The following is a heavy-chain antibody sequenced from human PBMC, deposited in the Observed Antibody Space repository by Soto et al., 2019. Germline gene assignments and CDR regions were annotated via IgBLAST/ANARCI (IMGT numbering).Heavy chain of an antibody. CDR1: GFTFSSYA. J-gene: IGHJ6*02. D-gene: IGHD6-13*01. V-gene: IGHV3-30-3*01. Sequence: PGGSLRLSCAASGFTFSSYAMHWVRQAPGKGLEWVAVISYDGSNKYYADSVKGRFTISRDNSKNTLYLQMNSLRAEDTAVYYCARDVGSSSWSLHYHYYGMDVWGQGTTVTVSS. CDR2: ISYDGSNK. CDR3: ARDVGSSSWSLHYHYYGMDV.